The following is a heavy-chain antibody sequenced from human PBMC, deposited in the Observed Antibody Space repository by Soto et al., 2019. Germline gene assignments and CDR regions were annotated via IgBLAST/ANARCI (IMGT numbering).Heavy chain of an antibody. CDR2: IYYSGST. CDR1: GGSISSGGYY. V-gene: IGHV4-31*03. D-gene: IGHD4-17*01. Sequence: PSETLSLTCTVSGGSISSGGYYWSWIRQHPGKGLEWIGYIYYSGSTYYNPSLKSRVTISVDTSKNQFSLKLSSVTAADTAVYYCEAHLKATVTAYWYFDLWGRGTLVTVSS. CDR3: EAHLKATVTAYWYFDL. J-gene: IGHJ2*01.